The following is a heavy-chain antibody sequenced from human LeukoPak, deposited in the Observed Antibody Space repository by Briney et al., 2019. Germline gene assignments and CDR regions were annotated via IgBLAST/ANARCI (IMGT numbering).Heavy chain of an antibody. CDR1: GFTFSSYG. CDR3: ARDRTIYYDILTGYPASYGMDV. Sequence: GGSLRLSCAASGFTFSSYGMHWVRQAPGKGLEWVAAIWYDGSNKYYADSVRGRFTISRDNSKNTLYLQMNGLRAEDTAVYYCARDRTIYYDILTGYPASYGMDVWGKGTTVTVSS. CDR2: IWYDGSNK. V-gene: IGHV3-33*01. J-gene: IGHJ6*04. D-gene: IGHD3-9*01.